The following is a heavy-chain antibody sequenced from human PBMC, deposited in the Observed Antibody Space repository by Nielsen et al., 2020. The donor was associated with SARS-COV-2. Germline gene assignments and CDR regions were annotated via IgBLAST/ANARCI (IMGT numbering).Heavy chain of an antibody. CDR1: GGSISSYY. J-gene: IGHJ5*02. CDR2: INYRGPA. CDR3: ARLKAHSDWFDP. Sequence: SETLSLTCTVSGGSISSYYWGWIRQPPGKGLEWIAIINYRGPAYQTPSLKSRVTISVDTSKNQFSLNLSTVTAADTAVYYCARLKAHSDWFDPWSQGTLVTVSS. V-gene: IGHV4-39*01.